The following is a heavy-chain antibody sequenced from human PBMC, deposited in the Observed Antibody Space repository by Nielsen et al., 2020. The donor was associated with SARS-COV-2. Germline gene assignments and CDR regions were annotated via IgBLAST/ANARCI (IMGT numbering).Heavy chain of an antibody. D-gene: IGHD3-10*01. J-gene: IGHJ5*02. CDR3: AKDAVREVKNNWFDP. CDR2: ISWNSGSI. Sequence: GGSLRLSCAASGFTFDDYAMHWVRQAPGKGLEWVSGISWNSGSIGYADSVKGRFTISRDNAKNSLYLQMNSLRAEDTALYYCAKDAVREVKNNWFDPWGQGTLVTVSS. V-gene: IGHV3-9*01. CDR1: GFTFDDYA.